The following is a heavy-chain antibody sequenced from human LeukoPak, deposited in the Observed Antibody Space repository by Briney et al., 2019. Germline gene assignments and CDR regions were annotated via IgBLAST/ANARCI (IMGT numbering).Heavy chain of an antibody. CDR3: ARDVNRLGYYYYYGMDV. Sequence: PGRSLRLSCAASGFTFRSYAMHWVRQAPGKGLEWVAVISYDGSNKYYADSVKGRFTISRDNSKNTLYLQMNSLRAEDTAVYYCARDVNRLGYYYYYGMDVWGQGTTVTVSS. V-gene: IGHV3-30*04. CDR2: ISYDGSNK. J-gene: IGHJ6*02. D-gene: IGHD3-16*01. CDR1: GFTFRSYA.